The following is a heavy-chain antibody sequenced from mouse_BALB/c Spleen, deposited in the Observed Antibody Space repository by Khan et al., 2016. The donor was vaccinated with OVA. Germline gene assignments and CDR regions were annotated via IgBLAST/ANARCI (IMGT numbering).Heavy chain of an antibody. V-gene: IGHV1S137*01. J-gene: IGHJ2*01. CDR1: GYTFTDYA. CDR2: ISTYSGNT. D-gene: IGHD2-3*01. Sequence: QVQLQQSGPELVRPGVSVKISCKGSGYTFTDYAMHWVKQSHAKSLEWIGLISTYSGNTNYKQKFKGKATMTVDKSSSTAYLALARLTSEDSAIYYCTRPAYEGYYDYWGQGTTLTVSS. CDR3: TRPAYEGYYDY.